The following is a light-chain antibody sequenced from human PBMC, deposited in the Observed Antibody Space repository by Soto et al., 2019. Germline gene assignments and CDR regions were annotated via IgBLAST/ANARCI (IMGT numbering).Light chain of an antibody. CDR2: DVS. CDR1: QGVTTN. CDR3: QQSYALVRT. Sequence: IVMTQSPASLSVSPGERVTLSCRAGQGVTTNFAWYQQKSGQSPRLLIYDVSTRATGVPARFSGTGSETDFTLTISGLQSEDFGIYYCQQSYALVRTFGGGTKVDIK. V-gene: IGKV3-15*01. J-gene: IGKJ4*01.